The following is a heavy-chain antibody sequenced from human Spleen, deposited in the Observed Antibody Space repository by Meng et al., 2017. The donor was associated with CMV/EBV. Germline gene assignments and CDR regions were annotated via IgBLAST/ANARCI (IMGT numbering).Heavy chain of an antibody. D-gene: IGHD6-6*01. CDR3: AKGAWDSSSSSFDY. Sequence: GESLKISCAASGFTFSSYAMSWVRQAPGKGLDWVASIQYDGNDKYQADSVRGRFTFSRDNSKNTLYVQMNSLRPEDTAIYYCAKGAWDSSSSSFDYWGQGTLVTVSS. CDR1: GFTFSSYA. V-gene: IGHV3-30*02. J-gene: IGHJ4*02. CDR2: IQYDGNDK.